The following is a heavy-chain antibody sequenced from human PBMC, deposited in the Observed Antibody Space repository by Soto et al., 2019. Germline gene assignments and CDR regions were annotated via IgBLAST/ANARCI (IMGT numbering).Heavy chain of an antibody. V-gene: IGHV3-9*01. CDR3: AKDKERFSVFPMIDAFDI. D-gene: IGHD3-3*01. CDR1: GFTFDDYA. CDR2: ISWNSGSI. J-gene: IGHJ3*02. Sequence: EVQLVESGGGLVQPGRSLRLSCSASGFTFDDYAMHWVRQAPGKGLEWVSGISWNSGSIGYADSVKGRFTISRDNAKNSLYLQMNSLRAEDTALYYCAKDKERFSVFPMIDAFDIWGQGTMVTVSS.